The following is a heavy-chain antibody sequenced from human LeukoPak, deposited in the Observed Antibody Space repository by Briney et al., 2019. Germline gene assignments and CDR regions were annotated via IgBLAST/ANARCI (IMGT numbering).Heavy chain of an antibody. CDR2: INSDGSST. Sequence: GGSLRLSCAASGFTFSSYWMHWVRQAPGKGLVWVSRINSDGSSTSYADSVKGRFTISRDNAKNTLYLQMNSLRAEDTAVYYCATYSSGWRGYFDYWGQGTLVTVSS. J-gene: IGHJ4*02. CDR3: ATYSSGWRGYFDY. D-gene: IGHD6-19*01. V-gene: IGHV3-74*01. CDR1: GFTFSSYW.